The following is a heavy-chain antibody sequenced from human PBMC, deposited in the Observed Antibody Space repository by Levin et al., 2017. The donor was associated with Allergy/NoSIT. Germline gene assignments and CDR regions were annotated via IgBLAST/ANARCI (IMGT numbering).Heavy chain of an antibody. J-gene: IGHJ4*02. V-gene: IGHV5-51*01. CDR1: GYSFYNFW. CDR2: IYPSDSET. D-gene: IGHD3-10*01. Sequence: PGESLKISCQGSGYSFYNFWIGWVRQMPGKGLEWMGMIYPSDSETRYSPSFQGQVTFLADKSINTAYLQFTSLQASDTAMYFCARQDVGSGSPDYWGQGTLVTVSS. CDR3: ARQDVGSGSPDY.